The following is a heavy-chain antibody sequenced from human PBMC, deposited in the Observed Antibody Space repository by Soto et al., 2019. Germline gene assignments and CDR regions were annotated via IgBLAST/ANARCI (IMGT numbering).Heavy chain of an antibody. CDR1: GGSFSGYY. CDR3: VRAHTVTTSFFDY. V-gene: IGHV4-34*01. Sequence: SETLSLTCAVYGGSFSGYYWSLIRQPPGKGLEWIGEINHSGSTNYNPSLKSRVTISVDTSKNQFSLKLSSVTAADTAVYYCVRAHTVTTSFFDYWGQGTLVTVSS. J-gene: IGHJ4*02. CDR2: INHSGST. D-gene: IGHD4-17*01.